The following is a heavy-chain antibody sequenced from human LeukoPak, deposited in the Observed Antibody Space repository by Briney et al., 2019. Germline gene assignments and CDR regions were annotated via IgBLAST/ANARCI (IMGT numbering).Heavy chain of an antibody. Sequence: GGSLRLSCAASGFTFSSYSMNWVRQAPGKGLEWVSSISSSSYIYYADSVKGRFTISRDNAKNSLYLQMNSLRAEDTAVYYCARDFKTLYYFDYWGQGTLVTVSS. V-gene: IGHV3-21*01. CDR2: ISSSSYI. J-gene: IGHJ4*02. CDR1: GFTFSSYS. CDR3: ARDFKTLYYFDY.